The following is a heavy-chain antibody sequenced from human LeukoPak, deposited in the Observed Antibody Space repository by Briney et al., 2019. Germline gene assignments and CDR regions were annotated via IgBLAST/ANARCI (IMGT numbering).Heavy chain of an antibody. CDR2: ISSNGGST. V-gene: IGHV3-64*01. J-gene: IGHJ6*04. Sequence: GGSLRLSCAASGFTFSNYAMHWVRQAPGKGLEYVSTISSNGGSTYYVNSVKGRFTISRDNSKNTLYLQMGSLRVEDMAVYYCAREGPFIEEMDVWGKGTTVTVSS. CDR3: AREGPFIEEMDV. CDR1: GFTFSNYA.